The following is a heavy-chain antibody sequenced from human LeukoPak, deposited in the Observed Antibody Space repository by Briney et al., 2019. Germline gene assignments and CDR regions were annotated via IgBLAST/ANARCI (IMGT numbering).Heavy chain of an antibody. D-gene: IGHD5-18*01. CDR2: ISSSSSYI. V-gene: IGHV3-21*01. Sequence: GGSLILSCAASGFTFSSYSMNWVRQAPGKGLEWVSSISSSSSYIYYADSVKGRFTISRDNAKNSLYLQMNSLRAEDTAVYYCERDGGYSYGFDYWGQGTLVTVSS. CDR3: ERDGGYSYGFDY. CDR1: GFTFSSYS. J-gene: IGHJ4*02.